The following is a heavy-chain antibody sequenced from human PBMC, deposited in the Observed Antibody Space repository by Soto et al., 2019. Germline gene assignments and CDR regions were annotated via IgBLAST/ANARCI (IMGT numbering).Heavy chain of an antibody. D-gene: IGHD3-10*01. CDR3: ARERIWVRGPNIQRGWFDP. CDR1: GGSISSGGYY. J-gene: IGHJ5*02. V-gene: IGHV4-31*03. CDR2: IYYSGST. Sequence: QVQLQESGPGLVKPSQTLSLTCTVSGGSISSGGYYWSWIRQHPGKGLEWIGYIYYSGSTYYNPTLKSRVTISVDTSKNQFSLKLSSVTAADTAVYYCARERIWVRGPNIQRGWFDPWGQGTLVTVSS.